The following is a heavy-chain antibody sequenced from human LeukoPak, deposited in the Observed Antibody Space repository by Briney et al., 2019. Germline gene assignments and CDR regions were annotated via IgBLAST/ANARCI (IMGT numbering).Heavy chain of an antibody. CDR2: INHSGST. Sequence: PPETLSLTCAVYGGSFSGYYWSWIRQPPGKGLEWIGEINHSGSTNYNPSLKSRVTISVDTSKNQFSLKLSSVTAADTAVYYCARARGYSGYALYWGQGTLVTVSS. CDR3: ARARGYSGYALY. D-gene: IGHD5-12*01. CDR1: GGSFSGYY. J-gene: IGHJ4*02. V-gene: IGHV4-34*01.